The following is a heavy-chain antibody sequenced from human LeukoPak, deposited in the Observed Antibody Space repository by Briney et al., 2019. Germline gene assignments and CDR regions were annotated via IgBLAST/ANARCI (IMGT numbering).Heavy chain of an antibody. J-gene: IGHJ3*02. Sequence: GGSLRLSCAASGFTFNNYAMHWVRHAPGKGLEWVSGISWNSDSIIYADSVKGRFTISRDNAQNSLYLQMNSLRAEDTALYYCAERGHGDYAVRAFDIWGQGTMVTVSS. CDR1: GFTFNNYA. CDR2: ISWNSDSI. V-gene: IGHV3-9*01. D-gene: IGHD4-17*01. CDR3: AERGHGDYAVRAFDI.